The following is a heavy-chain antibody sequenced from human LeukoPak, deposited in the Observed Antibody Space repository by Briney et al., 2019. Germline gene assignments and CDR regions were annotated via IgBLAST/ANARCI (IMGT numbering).Heavy chain of an antibody. J-gene: IGHJ4*02. CDR3: AKDLGGGLRWDMFDY. V-gene: IGHV3-23*01. Sequence: PGGSLRLSCAASGFTFSSYAMSWVRQAPGEGLEWVSAISGSGGSTYYADSVKGRFTISRDNSKNTLYLQMNSLRAEDTAVYYCAKDLGGGLRWDMFDYWGQGTLVTVSS. CDR1: GFTFSSYA. D-gene: IGHD4-23*01. CDR2: ISGSGGST.